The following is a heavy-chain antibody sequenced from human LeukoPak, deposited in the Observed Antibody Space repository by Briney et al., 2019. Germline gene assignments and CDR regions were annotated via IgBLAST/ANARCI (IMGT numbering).Heavy chain of an antibody. CDR1: GGSISSSSYY. CDR3: ARGGYHYLDY. D-gene: IGHD2-15*01. V-gene: IGHV4-39*07. CDR2: INHSGST. Sequence: SETLSLTCTVSGGSISSSSYYWSWIRQPPGKGLEWIGEINHSGSTNYNPSLKSRVTISVDTSKNQFSLKLSSVTAADTAVYYCARGGYHYLDYWGQGTLVTVSS. J-gene: IGHJ4*02.